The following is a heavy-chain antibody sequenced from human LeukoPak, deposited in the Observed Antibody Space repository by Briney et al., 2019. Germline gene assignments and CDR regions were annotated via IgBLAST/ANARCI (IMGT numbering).Heavy chain of an antibody. CDR1: GGSISSYY. Sequence: SETLSLTCTVSGGSISSYYWSWIRQPAGKGLEWSGRIYTSGSTNYNPSLKSRVTISVDRAKNQFSLKLSSVTAADTAVYYCARAYDILTGYSNYFDYWGQGTLVTVSS. V-gene: IGHV4-4*07. CDR3: ARAYDILTGYSNYFDY. CDR2: IYTSGST. D-gene: IGHD3-9*01. J-gene: IGHJ4*02.